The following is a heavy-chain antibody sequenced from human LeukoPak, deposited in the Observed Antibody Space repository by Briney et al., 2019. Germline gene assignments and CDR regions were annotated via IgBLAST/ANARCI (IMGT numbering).Heavy chain of an antibody. CDR2: IDANSNKI. V-gene: IGHV3-48*03. Sequence: PGGSLRLSCAASGLIFGSYEMNWVRQATGKGLEWVSYIDANSNKIYYADPVRGRFSTSRDNPRNSMFLQMNRLRVDDTAVYYCASPLRDYWGPGTLVVVSS. CDR1: GLIFGSYE. CDR3: ASPLRDY. J-gene: IGHJ4*02.